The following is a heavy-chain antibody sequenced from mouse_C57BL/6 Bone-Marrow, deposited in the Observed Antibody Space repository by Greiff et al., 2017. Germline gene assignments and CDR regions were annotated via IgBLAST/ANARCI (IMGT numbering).Heavy chain of an antibody. V-gene: IGHV1-74*01. CDR3: AIPPYCYGSRGYYAMDY. Sequence: VQLQQPGADLVKPGASVKVSCKASGYTFTSYWMHWVKQRPGQGLEWIGRIHPSDSDTNYNQKFKGKATLTVAKSSCTAYMQLSSLTSEDSAVYYCAIPPYCYGSRGYYAMDYWGQGTSVTVSS. J-gene: IGHJ4*01. D-gene: IGHD1-1*01. CDR2: IHPSDSDT. CDR1: GYTFTSYW.